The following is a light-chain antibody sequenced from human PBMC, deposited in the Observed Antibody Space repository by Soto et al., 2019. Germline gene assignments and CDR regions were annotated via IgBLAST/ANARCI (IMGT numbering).Light chain of an antibody. V-gene: IGKV3D-20*02. CDR2: GAS. J-gene: IGKJ5*01. CDR3: QQRSNWPIT. CDR1: KSVSSSY. Sequence: IMFKQSPGALSLSRGGKATLSWWVSKSVSSSYFAWYQQKPGQAPRLLIYGASSRATGIPARFSGSGSGTDFTLTISSLEPEDFAVYYCQQRSNWPITFGQGTRLEI.